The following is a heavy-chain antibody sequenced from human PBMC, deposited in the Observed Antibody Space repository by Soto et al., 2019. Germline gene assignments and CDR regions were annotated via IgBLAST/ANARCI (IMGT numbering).Heavy chain of an antibody. D-gene: IGHD2-21*02. CDR3: AVTYYYGMDV. V-gene: IGHV5-10-1*01. CDR2: IDPSDSYT. CDR1: GYSFTSCW. Sequence: GESLKISCKGSGYSFTSCWIIWVRQMPGKGLEWMGRIDPSDSYTNYSPSFQGHVTISADKSISTAYLQWSSLKASDTAMYYCAVTYYYGMDVWGQRTTVTVSS. J-gene: IGHJ6*02.